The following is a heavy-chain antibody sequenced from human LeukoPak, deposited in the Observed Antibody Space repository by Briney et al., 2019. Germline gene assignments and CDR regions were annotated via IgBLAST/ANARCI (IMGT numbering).Heavy chain of an antibody. J-gene: IGHJ4*02. Sequence: GGSLRLSCAASGFTFSGYAMSWVRQTPGKGGERGSGISGGGGSTYYAYYTDSVKGRFTISRDNSNNTLYLQMNSLRAEDTAVYFCAKFNDILTGYFDYWGQGTLVTVSS. CDR2: ISGGGGST. CDR1: GFTFSGYA. CDR3: AKFNDILTGYFDY. D-gene: IGHD3-9*01. V-gene: IGHV3-23*01.